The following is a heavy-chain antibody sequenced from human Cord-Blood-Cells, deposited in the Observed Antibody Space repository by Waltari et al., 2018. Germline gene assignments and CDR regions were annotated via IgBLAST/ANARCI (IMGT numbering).Heavy chain of an antibody. D-gene: IGHD3-22*01. Sequence: QVQLQQWGAGLLKPSETLSLTCAVYGGSFSGYYWSWIRQPPGKGLEWIGEINHSGSTNYTPSLKRRVTISVDTSKNQFSLKLSSVTAADTAVYYCAREGGRNYYDSSGYYYYYGMDVWGQGTTVTVSS. CDR3: AREGGRNYYDSSGYYYYYGMDV. V-gene: IGHV4-34*01. CDR2: INHSGST. CDR1: GGSFSGYY. J-gene: IGHJ6*02.